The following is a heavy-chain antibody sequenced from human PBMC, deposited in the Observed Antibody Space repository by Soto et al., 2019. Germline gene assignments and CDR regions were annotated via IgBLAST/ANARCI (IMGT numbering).Heavy chain of an antibody. J-gene: IGHJ5*02. CDR1: GDSITSYD. V-gene: IGHV4-59*01. CDR2: VYSSGST. CDR3: ARRAVVAVTGSLDNWLDP. D-gene: IGHD2-21*01. Sequence: PSETLSLTCTVSGDSITSYDWNWLRPPPGKALEWIGYVYSSGSTNYNPSLKSRVTISVDTSRNQFSLKVNSVTAADTAMYYCARRAVVAVTGSLDNWLDPWGQGILVTVSS.